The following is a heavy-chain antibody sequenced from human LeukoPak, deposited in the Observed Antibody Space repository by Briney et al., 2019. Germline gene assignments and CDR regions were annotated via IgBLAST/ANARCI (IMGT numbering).Heavy chain of an antibody. V-gene: IGHV3-64*02. CDR2: ISANGAST. J-gene: IGHJ6*04. Sequence: GGSLRLSCAASGFTLSSYTMHWVRQAPGKGLEFVSAISANGASTDYADSVKGRFTISRDNSKNTLYLQMGSLRAEDTAVYYCANGEDIDVWGKGTTVTVSS. CDR3: ANGEDIDV. CDR1: GFTLSSYT.